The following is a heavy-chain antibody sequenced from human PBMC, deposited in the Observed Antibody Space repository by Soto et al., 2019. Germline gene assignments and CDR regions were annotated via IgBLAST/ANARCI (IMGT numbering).Heavy chain of an antibody. J-gene: IGHJ4*02. D-gene: IGHD4-17*01. CDR2: ISSSSSTI. CDR1: GFTFSSYS. Sequence: EVQLVESGGGLVQPGGSLRLSCAASGFTFSSYSMNWVRQAPGKGQEWVSYISSSSSTIYYADSVKGRFTISRDNAKNSLYLQMNSLRAEDTAVYYCARDPTRGAYGDYRGARHFDYWGQGTLVTVSA. CDR3: ARDPTRGAYGDYRGARHFDY. V-gene: IGHV3-48*01.